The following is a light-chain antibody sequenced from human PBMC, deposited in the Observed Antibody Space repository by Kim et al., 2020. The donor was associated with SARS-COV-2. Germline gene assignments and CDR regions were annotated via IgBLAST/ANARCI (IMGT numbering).Light chain of an antibody. CDR2: GAS. V-gene: IGKV3-20*01. J-gene: IGKJ1*01. CDR3: QQYGSSPWT. Sequence: SPGERATLSCRASQSVSSSYLAWYQQKPGQAPRLLIYGASSRATGIPDRFSGSGSGTDFTLTISRLEPEDFAVYYCQQYGSSPWTFGQGTNVEIK. CDR1: QSVSSSY.